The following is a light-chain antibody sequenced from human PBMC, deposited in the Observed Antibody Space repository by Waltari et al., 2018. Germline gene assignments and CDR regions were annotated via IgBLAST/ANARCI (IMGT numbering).Light chain of an antibody. CDR1: SSNIGAGYD. J-gene: IGLJ2*01. V-gene: IGLV1-40*01. Sequence: QSVLTQPPSVSGAPGQRVTISCTGSSSNIGAGYDVHWYQQLPGTAPKLLIYGNSKRPSGVPARFSGSKSGTSASLAITGLQAEDEADYYCQSYDSSLSGPVFGGGTKLTVL. CDR3: QSYDSSLSGPV. CDR2: GNS.